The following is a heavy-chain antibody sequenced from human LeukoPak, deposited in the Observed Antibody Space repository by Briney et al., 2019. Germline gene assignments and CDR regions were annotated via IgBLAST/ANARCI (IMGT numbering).Heavy chain of an antibody. Sequence: SETLSLTCTVSGGSISSYYWNWIRQPPGKGLEWIGFISYSGSTNSNPSLKSRATISVATSKNQFSLNLRSVTGADTAVYYCARGGPGTGYHYYLDYWGQGTLVTVSS. D-gene: IGHD3-9*01. CDR2: ISYSGST. CDR3: ARGGPGTGYHYYLDY. J-gene: IGHJ4*02. V-gene: IGHV4-59*01. CDR1: GGSISSYY.